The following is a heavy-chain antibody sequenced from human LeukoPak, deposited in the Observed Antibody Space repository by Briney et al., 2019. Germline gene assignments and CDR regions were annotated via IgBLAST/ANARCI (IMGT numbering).Heavy chain of an antibody. CDR3: ARQGYGGNPQGAADY. D-gene: IGHD4-23*01. J-gene: IGHJ4*02. CDR2: ISTYNGNT. Sequence: ASVTVTFKSSGYTFTNYAITWVRQAPGQGLEWMGWISTYNGNTNYAQKLQGRVTMTTDTSTSTAYMELRSLRSDDTAVYYCARQGYGGNPQGAADYWGQGTLVTVSS. V-gene: IGHV1-18*01. CDR1: GYTFTNYA.